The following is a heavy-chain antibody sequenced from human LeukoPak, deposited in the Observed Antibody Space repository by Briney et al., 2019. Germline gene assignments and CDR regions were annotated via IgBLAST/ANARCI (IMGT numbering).Heavy chain of an antibody. CDR1: GFTVTSNY. V-gene: IGHV3-66*01. D-gene: IGHD4-17*01. Sequence: GGSLRLSCGVSGFTVTSNYMSWVRQAPGKGLEWVSVIYSGSTTNYADSVKGRFTVYRDNSKNTLHLQMNTLRAEDTAVYYCASKLTSGYWGQGTLVTVSS. J-gene: IGHJ4*02. CDR3: ASKLTSGY. CDR2: IYSGSTT.